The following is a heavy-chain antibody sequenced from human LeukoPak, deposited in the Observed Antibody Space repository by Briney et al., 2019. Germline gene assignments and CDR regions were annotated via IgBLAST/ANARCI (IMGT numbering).Heavy chain of an antibody. CDR3: ASLVAGTRYYNYALDV. CDR2: IYYSGST. D-gene: IGHD6-19*01. Sequence: SETLSLTCTVSGGSITTNTYYWGWIRQPPGKGLEWIGSIYYSGSTYYNPSIKSRVTMSVDTSMSQFSLKLSSVTAADTAVYYCASLVAGTRYYNYALDVWGQGTTVTVSS. V-gene: IGHV4-39*01. J-gene: IGHJ6*02. CDR1: GGSITTNTYY.